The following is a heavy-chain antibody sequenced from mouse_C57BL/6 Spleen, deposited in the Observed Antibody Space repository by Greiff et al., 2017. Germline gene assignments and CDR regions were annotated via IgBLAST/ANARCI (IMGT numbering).Heavy chain of an antibody. CDR3: ARDITTEGFAY. D-gene: IGHD1-2*01. CDR1: GYTFTDYY. CDR2: IYPGSGNT. V-gene: IGHV1-76*01. J-gene: IGHJ3*01. Sequence: VKLQQSGAELVRPGASVKLSCKASGYTFTDYYINWVKQRPGQGLEWIARIYPGSGNTYYNEKFKGKATLTAEKSSSTAYMQLSSLTSEDSAVYFCARDITTEGFAYWGQGTLVTVSA.